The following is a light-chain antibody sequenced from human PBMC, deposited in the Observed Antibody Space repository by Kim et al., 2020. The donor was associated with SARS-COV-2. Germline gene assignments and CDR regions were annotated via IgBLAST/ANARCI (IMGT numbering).Light chain of an antibody. J-gene: IGLJ2*01. V-gene: IGLV3-19*01. CDR2: GKN. CDR3: TSRDSNDNVV. CDR1: SLRSYY. Sequence: SSELTQDPAVSVALGQTVRITCQGDSLRSYYATWYQQKPGQAPILVIYGKNNRPSGIPDRFSGSSSGNTASLTITGTQAGYEADYYCTSRDSNDNVVFGG.